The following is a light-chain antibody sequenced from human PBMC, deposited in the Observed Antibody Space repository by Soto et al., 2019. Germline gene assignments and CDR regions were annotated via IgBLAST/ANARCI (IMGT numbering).Light chain of an antibody. Sequence: IQMTQSPSTLSASVGDRVTITCRSSQSICSWLAWYQQKPGKAPKLLINKASSLESGVPSRFSGSGSGTEFTLTISSLQPDDFATYYCQHFNSYPWTFGQGTKVDI. CDR1: QSICSW. CDR2: KAS. J-gene: IGKJ1*01. CDR3: QHFNSYPWT. V-gene: IGKV1-5*03.